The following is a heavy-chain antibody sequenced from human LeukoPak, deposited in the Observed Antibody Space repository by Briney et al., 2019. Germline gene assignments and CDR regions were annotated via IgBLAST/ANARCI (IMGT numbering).Heavy chain of an antibody. J-gene: IGHJ4*02. CDR2: INPNSGDT. V-gene: IGHV1-2*06. CDR3: ARVSLSGYYNFVDDC. D-gene: IGHD3-9*01. CDR1: GYTFTDYY. Sequence: ASVKVSCKASGYTFTDYYIHWVRQAPGQGLEWVGQINPNSGDTNNAQKFQGRVTMTRDTSISTAYMELSRLRSDDTAVYYCARVSLSGYYNFVDDCWGQGTLVTVSS.